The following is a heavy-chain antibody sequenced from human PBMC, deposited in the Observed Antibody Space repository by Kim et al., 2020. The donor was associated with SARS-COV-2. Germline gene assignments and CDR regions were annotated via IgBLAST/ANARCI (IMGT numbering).Heavy chain of an antibody. J-gene: IGHJ3*02. CDR3: ARVSLGLELRWGDTFDI. V-gene: IGHV4-59*13. CDR2: IYYSGST. D-gene: IGHD1-7*01. CDR1: GGSISSYY. Sequence: SETLSLTCTVSGGSISSYYWSWIRQPPGKGLEWIGYIYYSGSTNYNPSLKSRVTISVDTSKNQFSLKLSSVTAADTAVYYCARVSLGLELRWGDTFDIWGQGTMVTVSS.